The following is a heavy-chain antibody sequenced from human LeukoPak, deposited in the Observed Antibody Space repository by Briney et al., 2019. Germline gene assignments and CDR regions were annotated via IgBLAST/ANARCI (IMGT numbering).Heavy chain of an antibody. Sequence: GGSLRLSCAASGFTFSDYYMSWIRQAPGKGLEWVSYISSSGSTIYYADSVKGRFTISRDNAKNSLYLQMNSLRAEDTAVYYCARVGLGSGWDNYYYCYGMDVWGQGTTVTVSS. V-gene: IGHV3-11*01. J-gene: IGHJ6*02. CDR2: ISSSGSTI. CDR1: GFTFSDYY. D-gene: IGHD6-19*01. CDR3: ARVGLGSGWDNYYYCYGMDV.